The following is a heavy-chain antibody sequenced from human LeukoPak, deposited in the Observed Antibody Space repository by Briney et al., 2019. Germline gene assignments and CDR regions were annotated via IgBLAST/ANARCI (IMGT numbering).Heavy chain of an antibody. CDR3: ARRLYYYDAFDI. J-gene: IGHJ3*02. V-gene: IGHV4-59*01. D-gene: IGHD3-10*01. Sequence: PSETLSLTCTVSGDSIRNYYWSWIRQPPGKGLEWIGYIYYTGSTNYNPSLKSPVTISIDTSKNQFSLELSSVTAADTAVYYCARRLYYYDAFDIWGRGTMVTVSS. CDR1: GDSIRNYY. CDR2: IYYTGST.